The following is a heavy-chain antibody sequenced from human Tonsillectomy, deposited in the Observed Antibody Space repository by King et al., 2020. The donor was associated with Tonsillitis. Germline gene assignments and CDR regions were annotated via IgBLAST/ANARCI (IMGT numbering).Heavy chain of an antibody. D-gene: IGHD6-19*01. Sequence: VQLVESGGGLVQPGRSLRLSCTASGFTFGDYAMSWFRQALGKGLEWVGFIRSKAYGGTTEYAASVKGRFTISRDDSKSIAYLQMNSLKTEDTAVYYCTRDYEQWLFTPFDYWGQGTLVTVSS. CDR2: IRSKAYGGTT. CDR3: TRDYEQWLFTPFDY. J-gene: IGHJ4*02. CDR1: GFTFGDYA. V-gene: IGHV3-49*03.